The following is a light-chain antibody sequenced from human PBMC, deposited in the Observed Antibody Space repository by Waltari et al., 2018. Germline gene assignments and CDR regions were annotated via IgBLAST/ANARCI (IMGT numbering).Light chain of an antibody. J-gene: IGKJ3*01. CDR1: QSVSSY. V-gene: IGKV3-11*01. CDR2: DAS. Sequence: EIVLTQSPATLSLSPGERATLSCRASQSVSSYLAWYQQKPGQAPRLLIYDASNRATGIPAMFSGSGSGTDFTLTISSLEPEDFAVYYCQQRSNWPVFTFGPGTKVDIK. CDR3: QQRSNWPVFT.